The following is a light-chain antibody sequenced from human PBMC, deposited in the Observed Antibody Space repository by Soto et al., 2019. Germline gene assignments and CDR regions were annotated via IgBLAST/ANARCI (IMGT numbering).Light chain of an antibody. CDR3: MIWHNSAVV. Sequence: QPVLTQPSSPSASPGASASLTCTLRSGINVGTYRIYWYQQKPGSPPQYLLRYKSDSDKQQGSGVPSRFSGSKDASANAGILLISGLQSEDEADYYCMIWHNSAVVFGGGTKVT. J-gene: IGLJ2*01. CDR1: SGINVGTYR. V-gene: IGLV5-45*03. CDR2: YKSDSDK.